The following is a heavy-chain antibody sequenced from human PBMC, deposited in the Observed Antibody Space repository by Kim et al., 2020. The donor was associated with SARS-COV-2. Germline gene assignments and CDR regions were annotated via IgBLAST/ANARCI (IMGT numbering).Heavy chain of an antibody. Sequence: GGSLRLSCAASGFTFSSYGMHWVRQAPGKGLEWVAVISYDGSNKYYADSVKGRFTISRDNSKNKLYLQMNSLGAEEKAVYYCAKDPESPMRDILRYVDWFASGVDFWGQGALFTVSS. CDR2: ISYDGSNK. J-gene: IGHJ4*02. CDR1: GFTFSSYG. V-gene: IGHV3-30*18. CDR3: AKDPESPMRDILRYVDWFASGVDF. D-gene: IGHD3-9*01.